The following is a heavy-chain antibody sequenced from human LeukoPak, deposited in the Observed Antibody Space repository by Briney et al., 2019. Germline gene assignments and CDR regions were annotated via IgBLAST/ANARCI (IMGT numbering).Heavy chain of an antibody. J-gene: IGHJ4*02. V-gene: IGHV1-69*13. CDR3: ARRGPGIIDY. CDR2: INIIVGTA. Sequence: SVKVSCKASGGTFSSDAISWGRQAPGQGLEWRGGINIIVGTANCAETFQGRVTITADESTSTDYMELSSLRSEDTAVYYCARRGPGIIDYWGQGTLVTVSS. D-gene: IGHD1-14*01. CDR1: GGTFSSDA.